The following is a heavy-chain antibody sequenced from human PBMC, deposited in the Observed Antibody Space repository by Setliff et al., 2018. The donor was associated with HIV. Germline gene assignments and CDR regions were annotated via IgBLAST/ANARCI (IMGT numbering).Heavy chain of an antibody. CDR2: VEPQHGVT. V-gene: IGHV1-69-2*01. Sequence: ASVKVSCKASGYTFTDYYMHWVQQAPGKGLEWMGRVEPQHGVTIFAGKFQGRVTITADTSTDTAYMELSSLRSEDTAVYFCARGTTATDYYYYMDVWGKGTSVTVSS. CDR1: GYTFTDYY. D-gene: IGHD4-17*01. J-gene: IGHJ6*03. CDR3: ARGTTATDYYYYMDV.